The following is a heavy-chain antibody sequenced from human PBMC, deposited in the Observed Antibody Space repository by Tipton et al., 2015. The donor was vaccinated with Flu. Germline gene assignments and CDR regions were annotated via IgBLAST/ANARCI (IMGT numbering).Heavy chain of an antibody. J-gene: IGHJ3*02. CDR1: AYSFTSYW. V-gene: IGHV5-51*03. Sequence: VQLVQSGAEVKKPGESLKISCKGSAYSFTSYWIGWVRQMPGKGLDWMGIIYPGDSDTRYSPSFRGQVTISADKSISTAYLQWSTLKASDTAMYYCVRASSSSWYAGTFDIWGQGTMVTVSS. CDR2: IYPGDSDT. D-gene: IGHD6-13*01. CDR3: VRASSSSWYAGTFDI.